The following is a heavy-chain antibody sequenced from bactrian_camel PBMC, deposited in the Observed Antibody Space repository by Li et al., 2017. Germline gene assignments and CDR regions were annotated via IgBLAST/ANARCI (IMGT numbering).Heavy chain of an antibody. Sequence: LVESGGGLVQPGGSLRLSCAASGFTFNAYGMSWVRQAPGNECELASTIRRDGATYYADSVKGRFTISRDNANHTLYLQMNSLELEDTAVYYCAAVPASCSGDYCEPSCDYNYWGRGTQVTVS. V-gene: IGHV3S67*01. J-gene: IGHJ4*01. CDR2: IRRDGAT. CDR1: GFTFNAYG. D-gene: IGHD2*01. CDR3: AAVPASCSGDYCEPSCDYNY.